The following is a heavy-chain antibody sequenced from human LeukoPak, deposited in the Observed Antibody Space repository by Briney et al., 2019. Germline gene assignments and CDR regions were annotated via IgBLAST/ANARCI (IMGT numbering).Heavy chain of an antibody. CDR3: ARPLYTTSLAGPFDY. Sequence: GGSLRLSCAASGFTLTNYAMSWVRQAPGKGLEWVSAISGSDSSTYYADSVEGRFTFSRDNSKNTLYLQMNNLRAEDTAIYYCARPLYTTSLAGPFDYWGQGTLVTVSS. CDR2: ISGSDSST. CDR1: GFTLTNYA. V-gene: IGHV3-23*01. D-gene: IGHD2/OR15-2a*01. J-gene: IGHJ4*02.